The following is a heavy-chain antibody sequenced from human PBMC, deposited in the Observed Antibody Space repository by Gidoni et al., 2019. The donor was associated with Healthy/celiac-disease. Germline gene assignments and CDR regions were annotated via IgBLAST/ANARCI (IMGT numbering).Heavy chain of an antibody. J-gene: IGHJ4*02. V-gene: IGHV3-23*01. CDR1: AFTSRSCG. CDR2: VIGSVGST. Sequence: EVQLLEPAGGLVQPGGSVGLSSAASAFTSRSCGRSWCRQASGKGLEWAAAVIGSVGSTYYADSVKCRFTISRDNSKNTLYLQMNSLRAEDTAVYYCAKGDTILRFLEWQYYFDYWGQGTLVTVSS. CDR3: AKGDTILRFLEWQYYFDY. D-gene: IGHD3-3*01.